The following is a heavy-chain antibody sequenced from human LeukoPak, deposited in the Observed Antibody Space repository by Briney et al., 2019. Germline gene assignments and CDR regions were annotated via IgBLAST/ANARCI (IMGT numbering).Heavy chain of an antibody. D-gene: IGHD6-19*01. J-gene: IGHJ4*02. CDR3: ATGVAVAGLVPFDY. CDR2: IKRKSNGGTI. CDR1: GFTFSNAW. V-gene: IGHV3-15*01. Sequence: GGSLRLSCAASGFTFSNAWMSWVRQAPGKGLEWVGYIKRKSNGGTIDYAAPVKGRFTISRDDSKNTLYLQMNSLKTEDTAIYYCATGVAVAGLVPFDYWGQGTLVTVSS.